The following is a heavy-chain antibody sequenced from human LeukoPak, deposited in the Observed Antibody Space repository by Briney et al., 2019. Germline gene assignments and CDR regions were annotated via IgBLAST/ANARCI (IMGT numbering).Heavy chain of an antibody. J-gene: IGHJ4*02. D-gene: IGHD5-12*01. Sequence: PGGSLRLSCAASGFTFSSYGMHWVRQAPGKGLEWGAVIWYDGSNKYYADSVKGRFTISRDNSKNTLYLQMNSLRAEDTAVYYCAKDLGGYDSLYFDYWGQGTLVTVSS. CDR2: IWYDGSNK. CDR1: GFTFSSYG. V-gene: IGHV3-33*06. CDR3: AKDLGGYDSLYFDY.